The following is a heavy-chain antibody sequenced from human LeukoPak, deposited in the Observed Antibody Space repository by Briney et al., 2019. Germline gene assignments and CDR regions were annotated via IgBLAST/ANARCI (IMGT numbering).Heavy chain of an antibody. CDR1: GGTFSSYA. V-gene: IGHV1-69*13. D-gene: IGHD3-10*02. CDR3: ASSVVRGVIANYYYYYMDV. Sequence: SVKVSCKASGGTFSSYAISWVRQAPGQGLEWMGGIIPIFGTANYAQKFQGRVMITADGSTSTAYMELSSLRSEDTAVYYCASSVVRGVIANYYYYYMDVWGKGTTVTISS. CDR2: IIPIFGTA. J-gene: IGHJ6*03.